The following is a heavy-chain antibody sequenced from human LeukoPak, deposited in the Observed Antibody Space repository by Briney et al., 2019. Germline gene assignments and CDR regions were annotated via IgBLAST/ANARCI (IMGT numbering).Heavy chain of an antibody. V-gene: IGHV1-2*02. Sequence: ASVKVSCKASGYTFTGYYMHWVRQAPGQGLEWMGWINPNSGGTNYAQKFQGRVTMTRDTSISTAYMELNRLRSDDTAVYYCARVGLTSYDYGDYVFFDYWGQGTLVTVSS. D-gene: IGHD4-17*01. CDR1: GYTFTGYY. CDR3: ARVGLTSYDYGDYVFFDY. J-gene: IGHJ4*02. CDR2: INPNSGGT.